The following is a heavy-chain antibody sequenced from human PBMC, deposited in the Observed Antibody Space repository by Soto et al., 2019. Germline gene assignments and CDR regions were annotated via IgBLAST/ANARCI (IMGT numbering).Heavy chain of an antibody. Sequence: GASVKVSCKASGYTFTALYMNWVRQAPGQGLEWMGWVNPNTGLTRYAQKFQDRVTMTRDTSINTAYMELRGLTSDDTAVYYCTTLRLDPWGQGTQVTVS. J-gene: IGHJ5*02. CDR2: VNPNTGLT. D-gene: IGHD3-9*01. CDR1: GYTFTALY. V-gene: IGHV1-2*02. CDR3: TTLRLDP.